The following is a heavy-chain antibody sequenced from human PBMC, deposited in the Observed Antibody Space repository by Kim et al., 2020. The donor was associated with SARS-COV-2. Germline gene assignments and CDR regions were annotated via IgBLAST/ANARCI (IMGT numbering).Heavy chain of an antibody. CDR2: ITKTTSAI. CDR1: GFTFSAYD. D-gene: IGHD3-16*01. J-gene: IGHJ3*02. V-gene: IGHV3-48*02. CDR3: VRDRWGGALDI. Sequence: GGYLRLSCATSGFTFSAYDMNWVRRAPGKGLEWLSFITKTTSAIYYADSVKGRFTTSRDNGKNSLYLQMSSLTDEDTAVYFCVRDRWGGALDIWGQGTLVTVSS.